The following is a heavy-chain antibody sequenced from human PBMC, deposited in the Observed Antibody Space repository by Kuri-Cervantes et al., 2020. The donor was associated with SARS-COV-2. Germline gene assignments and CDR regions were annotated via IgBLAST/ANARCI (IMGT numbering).Heavy chain of an antibody. V-gene: IGHV1-8*02. CDR1: GYTFTNND. Sequence: ASVKVSCKASGYTFTNNDVNWLRQASGQGLEWMGWMNPDTGNAGYAQKFQGRVTMTRITSISTAYMELSSLRFEDAAVYYCARRIDYSNCFDYWGQGTLVTVSS. J-gene: IGHJ4*02. CDR3: ARRIDYSNCFDY. CDR2: MNPDTGNA. D-gene: IGHD4-11*01.